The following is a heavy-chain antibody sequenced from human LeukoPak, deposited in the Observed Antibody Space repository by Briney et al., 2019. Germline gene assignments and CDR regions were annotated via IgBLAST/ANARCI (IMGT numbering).Heavy chain of an antibody. D-gene: IGHD2-15*01. J-gene: IGHJ4*02. CDR3: ARGGAFRIYDY. Sequence: PGGSLRLSCAASGFTFSSYWMTWVRQAPGKGLEWVASIKQDGNEKYYVDSVKGRFTISRDNARNSLYLQMSSLRADDTAVYYCARGGAFRIYDYWGQGTLVTVSS. CDR1: GFTFSSYW. V-gene: IGHV3-7*01. CDR2: IKQDGNEK.